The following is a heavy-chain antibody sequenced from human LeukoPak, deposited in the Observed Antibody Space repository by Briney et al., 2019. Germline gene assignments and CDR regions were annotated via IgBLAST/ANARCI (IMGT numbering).Heavy chain of an antibody. V-gene: IGHV4-39*01. J-gene: IGHJ4*02. CDR3: ASQMYSGSYYLGVGH. Sequence: SETLSLTCTVSGGSISSGGFYWGWIRQPPGKGLEWIGSIYYSGSTYYNPSLKSRVTISVDTSKNQFSLKLSSVTAADTAVYYCASQMYSGSYYLGVGHWGQGTLVTVSS. CDR2: IYYSGST. D-gene: IGHD1-26*01. CDR1: GGSISSGGFY.